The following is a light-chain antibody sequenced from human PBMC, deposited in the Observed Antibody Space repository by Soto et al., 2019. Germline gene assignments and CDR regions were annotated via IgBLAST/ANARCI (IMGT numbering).Light chain of an antibody. CDR3: QQNNRYPWT. CDR1: QGISSY. CDR2: AAS. V-gene: IGKV1-39*01. Sequence: DIQMTQSPSSLSASVGDRVTIACRASQGISSYLNWYQQKPGKAPKLLIYAASSLQSGVPSRFSGSGSGTEFTLTISSLQPDDLATYYCQQNNRYPWTFGQGTKVDIK. J-gene: IGKJ1*01.